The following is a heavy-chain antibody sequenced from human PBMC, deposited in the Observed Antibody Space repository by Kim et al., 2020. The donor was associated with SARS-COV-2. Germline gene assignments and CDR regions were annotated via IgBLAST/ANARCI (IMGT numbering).Heavy chain of an antibody. Sequence: MLQGRPTITTDTSSTTAYMELKSLTSEDTAVYFCTRRLAGTAGAFDIWGQGTVVTVSS. D-gene: IGHD3-3*02. J-gene: IGHJ3*02. CDR3: TRRLAGTAGAFDI. V-gene: IGHV1-3*01.